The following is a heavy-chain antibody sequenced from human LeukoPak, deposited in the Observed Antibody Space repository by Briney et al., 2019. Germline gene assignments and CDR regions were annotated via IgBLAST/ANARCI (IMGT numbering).Heavy chain of an antibody. CDR2: ISYSGTT. D-gene: IGHD6-13*01. V-gene: IGHV4-59*01. CDR3: ARDGPGSTWYSDY. Sequence: SETLSLTCTVSGGSIGGFYWSWIRQPPGRGLEWIGYISYSGTTNYNPSLKSRLTISVDTSKSQFSLKLSSVTAADTAMYYCARDGPGSTWYSDYWGQGTPVTVSS. J-gene: IGHJ4*02. CDR1: GGSIGGFY.